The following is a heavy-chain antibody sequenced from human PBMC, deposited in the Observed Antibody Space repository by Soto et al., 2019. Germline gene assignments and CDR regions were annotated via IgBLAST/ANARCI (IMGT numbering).Heavy chain of an antibody. J-gene: IGHJ4*02. D-gene: IGHD4-4*01. CDR1: GRSMSSNY. Sequence: PSETLSLTCSVSGRSMSSNYWSWLRQSPDKGLEWLGYVFYGGTDYNPSLGGRVTMSVETSKSQFSPTLSSVTAADTAVYYCEAYRGAFYFDFWGQGIQVTVSS. CDR2: VFYGGT. V-gene: IGHV4-59*03. CDR3: EAYRGAFYFDF.